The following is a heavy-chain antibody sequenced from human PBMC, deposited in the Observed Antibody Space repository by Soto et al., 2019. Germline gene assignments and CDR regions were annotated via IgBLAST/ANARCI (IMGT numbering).Heavy chain of an antibody. Sequence: ASVKVSCKASGYTFTSYDINWVRQATGQGFEWMGWINAGNGNTKYSQKFQGRVTITRDTSASTAYMELSSLRSEDTAVYYCARGVAGPLHWFAPWGQGTLVTVSS. CDR2: INAGNGNT. V-gene: IGHV1-3*01. CDR1: GYTFTSYD. D-gene: IGHD6-19*01. J-gene: IGHJ5*02. CDR3: ARGVAGPLHWFAP.